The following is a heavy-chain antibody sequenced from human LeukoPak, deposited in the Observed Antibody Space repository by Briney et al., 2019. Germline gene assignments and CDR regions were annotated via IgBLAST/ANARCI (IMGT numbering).Heavy chain of an antibody. J-gene: IGHJ4*02. CDR1: GYTLTELS. V-gene: IGHV1-24*01. D-gene: IGHD4-23*01. CDR3: ATGTTVVTRFDY. Sequence: ASVKVSCEVSGYTLTELSMHWVRQAPGKGLEWMGGFDPEDGETIYAQKFQGRVTMTEDTSTDTAYMELSSLRSEDTAVYYCATGTTVVTRFDYWGQGTLVTVSS. CDR2: FDPEDGET.